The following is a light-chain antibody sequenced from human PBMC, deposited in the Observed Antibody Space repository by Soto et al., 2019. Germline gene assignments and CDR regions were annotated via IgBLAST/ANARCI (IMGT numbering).Light chain of an antibody. Sequence: QSALTQPASVSASPGQSITISCTATTSDVGGFDSVSWYQQHPGTAPRVIIYEVSNRPSGVSYRFSGSKSANTASLTISGLQADDEADYYCSSYTTSNTWLFGGGTKLTVL. CDR2: EVS. V-gene: IGLV2-14*01. J-gene: IGLJ3*02. CDR3: SSYTTSNTWL. CDR1: TSDVGGFDS.